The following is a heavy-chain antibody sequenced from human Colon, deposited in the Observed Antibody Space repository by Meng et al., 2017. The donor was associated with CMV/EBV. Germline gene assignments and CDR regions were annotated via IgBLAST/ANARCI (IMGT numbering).Heavy chain of an antibody. V-gene: IGHV4-4*07. CDR1: GVSFSHYY. CDR2: IYIRGGT. D-gene: IGHD5-18*01. CDR3: AVQPCYDGYCYFDY. J-gene: IGHJ4*02. Sequence: QVQLQGSGPGPVKPSETLSPTCTVSGVSFSHYYWSWIRQPAGKGPEWIGRIYIRGGTNYNPSLKSRVTMSVDTSKNQFSLKLSSVTAADTAVYYCAVQPCYDGYCYFDYWGQGTLVTVSS.